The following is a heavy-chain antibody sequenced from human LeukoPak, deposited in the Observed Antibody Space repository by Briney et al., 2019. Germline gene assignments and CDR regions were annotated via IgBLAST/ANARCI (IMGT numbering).Heavy chain of an antibody. D-gene: IGHD3-22*01. V-gene: IGHV4-34*01. CDR2: INHSGST. J-gene: IGHJ6*03. CDR1: GGSFSGYY. Sequence: SETLSLTCAVYGGSFSGYYWSWIRQPPGKGLEWIGEINHSGSTNYNPSLKSRVTISVDTSKNQFSLKLSSVTAADTAVYYCARVSYDRGYYYYYFMDVWGKGTTVTVSS. CDR3: ARVSYDRGYYYYYFMDV.